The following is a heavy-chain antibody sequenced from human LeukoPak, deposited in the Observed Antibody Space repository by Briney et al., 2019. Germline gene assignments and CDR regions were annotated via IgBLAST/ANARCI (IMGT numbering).Heavy chain of an antibody. Sequence: GRSLRLSCAASGFTFSSYAMHWVRQAPGKGLEWVAVISYDGSNKYYADSVKGRFTISRDNSKNTLYLQMNSLRAEDTAVYYCARDHGDYYGMDVWGQGTTVTVSS. CDR3: ARDHGDYYGMDV. J-gene: IGHJ6*02. CDR2: ISYDGSNK. D-gene: IGHD3-10*01. CDR1: GFTFSSYA. V-gene: IGHV3-30-3*01.